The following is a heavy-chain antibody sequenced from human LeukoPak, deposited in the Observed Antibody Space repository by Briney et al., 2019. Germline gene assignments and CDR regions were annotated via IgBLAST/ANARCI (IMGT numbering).Heavy chain of an antibody. CDR1: GGSISSGGYY. CDR3: ARETDVSWFDL. CDR2: IYYSGSP. J-gene: IGHJ5*02. Sequence: SETLSLTCTVSGGSISSGGYYWSWIRQHPGKGLEWIGYIYYSGSPYYNPSLKSRVTISVDTSKNQFSLKLSSVTAADTAVYYCARETDVSWFDLWGQGTLVTVSS. V-gene: IGHV4-31*03. D-gene: IGHD5/OR15-5a*01.